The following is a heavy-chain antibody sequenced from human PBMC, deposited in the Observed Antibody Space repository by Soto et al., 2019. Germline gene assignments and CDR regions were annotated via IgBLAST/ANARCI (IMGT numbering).Heavy chain of an antibody. Sequence: LTCTVSGGSISSSSYYWGWIRQPPGKGLEWIGSIYYSGSTYYNPSLKSRVTISVDTSKNQFSLKLSSVTAADTAVYYCARHSHSGYDYYFDYWGQGTLVTVSS. D-gene: IGHD5-12*01. CDR3: ARHSHSGYDYYFDY. CDR1: GGSISSSSYY. J-gene: IGHJ4*02. V-gene: IGHV4-39*01. CDR2: IYYSGST.